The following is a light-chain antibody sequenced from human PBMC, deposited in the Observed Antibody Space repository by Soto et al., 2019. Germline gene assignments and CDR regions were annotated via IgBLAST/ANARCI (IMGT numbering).Light chain of an antibody. V-gene: IGKV1-9*01. Sequence: DIQLTQSPSFLSASVGDRVTITCRASQGISSYLAWFQQKPGKAPKVLIYAASTLQSGVSSRFSGSASGTEFTLTINSLQPEDFATYYCQQLNTYPWTFGQGTKVENK. CDR3: QQLNTYPWT. J-gene: IGKJ1*01. CDR1: QGISSY. CDR2: AAS.